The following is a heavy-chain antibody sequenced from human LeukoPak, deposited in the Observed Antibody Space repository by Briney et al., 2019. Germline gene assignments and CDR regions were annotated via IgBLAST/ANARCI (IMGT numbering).Heavy chain of an antibody. Sequence: PSETLSPTCAVYGGSFSGYYWSWIRQPPGKGLERIGEINHSGSTNYNPSLKSRVTISVDTSKNQFSLKLSSVTAADTAVYYCASRGELEDYWGQGTLVTVSS. J-gene: IGHJ4*02. CDR2: INHSGST. D-gene: IGHD1-26*01. V-gene: IGHV4-34*01. CDR3: ASRGELEDY. CDR1: GGSFSGYY.